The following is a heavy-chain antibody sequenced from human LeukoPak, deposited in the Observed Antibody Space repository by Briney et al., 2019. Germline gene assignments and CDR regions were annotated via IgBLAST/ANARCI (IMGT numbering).Heavy chain of an antibody. V-gene: IGHV5-51*01. CDR1: GYSFTSYW. D-gene: IGHD3-22*01. CDR2: IYPAYSDT. J-gene: IGHJ3*02. Sequence: GASLKISCKGSGYSFTSYWIGWVRQMPGKGLEWMGIIYPAYSDTRYSPSFQGQVTISADKSISTAYLQWSSLKASDTAMYYCARAGEGDSSGYYYVPPFDIWGQGTMVTVSS. CDR3: ARAGEGDSSGYYYVPPFDI.